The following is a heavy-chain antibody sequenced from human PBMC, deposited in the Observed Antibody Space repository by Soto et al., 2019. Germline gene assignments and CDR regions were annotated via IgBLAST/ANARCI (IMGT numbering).Heavy chain of an antibody. CDR1: SDSINSGGYY. CDR2: IYSNGDT. V-gene: IGHV4-31*03. J-gene: IGHJ6*02. Sequence: TLSFTCSVASDSINSGGYYWSWIRQHRGKGLEWIGYIYSNGDTYYNPSLKSRVTISVDTSKNQFSLNLTSVTAADTAVYYCARRGGSSSGYYYYAMDVWGQGTTVTVSS. D-gene: IGHD6-6*01. CDR3: ARRGGSSSGYYYYAMDV.